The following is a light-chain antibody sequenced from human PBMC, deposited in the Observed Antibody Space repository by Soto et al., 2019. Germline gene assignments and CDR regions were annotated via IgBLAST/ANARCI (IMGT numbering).Light chain of an antibody. CDR1: QSVSSS. CDR2: DAS. J-gene: IGKJ1*01. Sequence: EMVLTQSPGTLSLSPGDRATLSCRASQSVSSSFLAWYQQTPGQAPRLLIYDASIRATDIPARFSGSGSGTEFTLTISSLQSEDFAVYYCQQYNDWPTFGQGTKVDIK. CDR3: QQYNDWPT. V-gene: IGKV3D-15*01.